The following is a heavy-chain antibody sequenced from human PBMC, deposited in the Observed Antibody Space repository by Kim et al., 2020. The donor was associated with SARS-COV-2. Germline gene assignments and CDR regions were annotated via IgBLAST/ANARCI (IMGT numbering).Heavy chain of an antibody. Sequence: KSRVTIAVDKSKNQFSLKLSSVTAADTAVYYCAREFVRYCDSYYYYYGMDVWGQGTTVTVSS. D-gene: IGHD3-9*01. V-gene: IGHV4-4*02. J-gene: IGHJ6*02. CDR3: AREFVRYCDSYYYYYGMDV.